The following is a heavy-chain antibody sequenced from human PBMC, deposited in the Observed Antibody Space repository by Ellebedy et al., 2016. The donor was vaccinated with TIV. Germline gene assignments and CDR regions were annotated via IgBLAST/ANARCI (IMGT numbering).Heavy chain of an antibody. CDR3: ARGGCGNSYCLDH. D-gene: IGHD4-23*01. J-gene: IGHJ4*02. CDR2: ITNDGSGA. Sequence: GESLKISCAASGFTFGNYWMHWVRQVPGKGLVWVSRITNDGSGATSADSVEGRFTLSRDNAKSTRYLEVSSLRPEDTAVYYCARGGCGNSYCLDHWGQGTLVVVSS. CDR1: GFTFGNYW. V-gene: IGHV3-74*01.